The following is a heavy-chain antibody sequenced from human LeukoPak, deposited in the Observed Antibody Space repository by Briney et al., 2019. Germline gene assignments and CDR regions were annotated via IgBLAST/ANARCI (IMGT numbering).Heavy chain of an antibody. CDR1: GGTISSYY. V-gene: IGHV4-59*01. D-gene: IGHD2-2*01. J-gene: IGHJ4*02. Sequence: SETLSLTCTVSGGTISSYYWSWIRQAPGKGLEWFGYIYYSGSTNYNPSLKSRVTISVDTSKNQFSLKLSSVTAADTAVYYCARGVVAEAGPQSGFDYWGQGTLVTVSS. CDR3: ARGVVAEAGPQSGFDY. CDR2: IYYSGST.